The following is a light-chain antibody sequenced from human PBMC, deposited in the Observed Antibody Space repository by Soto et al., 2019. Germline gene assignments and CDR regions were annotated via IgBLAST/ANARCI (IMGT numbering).Light chain of an antibody. CDR1: RGISSY. CDR2: SAS. CDR3: QQLNSYPQT. V-gene: IGKV1-9*01. J-gene: IGKJ5*01. Sequence: MQLTHSPSSLSASVGDRVTITCQASRGISSYLAWYQQKPGKPPKLLVYSASTLQSGVPSRFSGSGSGPDFTLTISSLQPEDSATYFCQQLNSYPQTFGQGTRLEIK.